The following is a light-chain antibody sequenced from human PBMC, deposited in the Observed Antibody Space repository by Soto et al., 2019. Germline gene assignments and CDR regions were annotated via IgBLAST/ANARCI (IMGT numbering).Light chain of an antibody. J-gene: IGKJ3*01. Sequence: DIQMAQSPSTLSASLGDRVTITCRASQSISSWLAWYQQKPGKAPKLLIYDASSLESGVPSRFSGSGSGTYFTPTISSLQPDDFATYYCQQYSSYLFTFGPGTKVDSK. CDR2: DAS. CDR3: QQYSSYLFT. CDR1: QSISSW. V-gene: IGKV1-5*01.